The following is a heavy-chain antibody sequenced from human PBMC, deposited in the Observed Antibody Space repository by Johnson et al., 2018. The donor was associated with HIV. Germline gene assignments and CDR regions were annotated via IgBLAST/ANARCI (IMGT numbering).Heavy chain of an antibody. CDR2: IRYGGSNK. CDR3: AIPLGVPTDDDAFDI. J-gene: IGHJ3*02. V-gene: IGHV3-30*02. D-gene: IGHD2-2*01. Sequence: QVQLVQSGGGVVQPGRSLRLSCAASGFTFSSYAMHWVRQAPGKGLEWVAFIRYGGSNKYYADSVKGRFTISRDNSKNTLYLQMNSLRAEDTAVYYCAIPLGVPTDDDAFDIWGQGTMVTVSS. CDR1: GFTFSSYA.